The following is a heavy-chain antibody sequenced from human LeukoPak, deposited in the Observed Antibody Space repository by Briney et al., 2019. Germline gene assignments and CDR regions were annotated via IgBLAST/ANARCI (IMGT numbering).Heavy chain of an antibody. D-gene: IGHD2-2*01. V-gene: IGHV3-7*01. J-gene: IGHJ5*02. CDR1: GFTFSSYW. CDR3: ATLRGCSSTSCSVYNWFDP. Sequence: GGSLRLSCAASGFTFSSYWVSWVRQAPGKGLEWVANIKQDGSEKYYVDSVKGRFTISRDNAKNSLYLQMNSLRAEDTAVYYCATLRGCSSTSCSVYNWFDPWGQGTLVTVSS. CDR2: IKQDGSEK.